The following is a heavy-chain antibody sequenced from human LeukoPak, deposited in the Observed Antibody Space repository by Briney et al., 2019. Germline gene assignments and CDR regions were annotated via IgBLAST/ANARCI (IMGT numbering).Heavy chain of an antibody. V-gene: IGHV3-15*01. D-gene: IGHD3-22*01. CDR3: AKYSHDSSGSYDY. CDR1: ELLFENAW. Sequence: GGSLRLSCVASELLFENAWMSWVRQAPGKGLEWVGRIKTKTDGGTTDYAAPLKGRFTISRDNSKNTLYLQMNSLRAEDTAVYYCAKYSHDSSGSYDYWGQGTLVTVSS. J-gene: IGHJ4*02. CDR2: IKTKTDGGTT.